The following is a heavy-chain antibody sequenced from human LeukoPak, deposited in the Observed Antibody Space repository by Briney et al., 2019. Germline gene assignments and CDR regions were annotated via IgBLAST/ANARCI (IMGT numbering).Heavy chain of an antibody. CDR3: ARGIAAAGRQSYFGY. Sequence: SETLSLTCTVSGGSISSSSYSWSWIRQPPGKGLEWIGYIYHSGSTYYNPSLKSRVTISVDRSKNQFSLKLSSVTAADTAVYYCARGIAAAGRQSYFGYWGQGTLVTISS. J-gene: IGHJ4*02. CDR2: IYHSGST. V-gene: IGHV4-30-2*01. CDR1: GGSISSSSYS. D-gene: IGHD6-13*01.